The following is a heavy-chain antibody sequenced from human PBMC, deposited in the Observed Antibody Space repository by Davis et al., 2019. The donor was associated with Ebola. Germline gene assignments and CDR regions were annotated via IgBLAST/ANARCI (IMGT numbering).Heavy chain of an antibody. J-gene: IGHJ4*02. CDR1: GITFSNYA. D-gene: IGHD5-12*01. CDR3: AKDLDERSGYDSLYFDY. V-gene: IGHV3-23*01. CDR2: ITNSGGNT. Sequence: GESLKISCAASGITFSNYAMSWVRQAPGKGLQWVSAITNSGGNTYYADSVKGRFTISRDNSKNTLYLQMNSLRAEDTAVYYCAKDLDERSGYDSLYFDYWGQGTLVTVSS.